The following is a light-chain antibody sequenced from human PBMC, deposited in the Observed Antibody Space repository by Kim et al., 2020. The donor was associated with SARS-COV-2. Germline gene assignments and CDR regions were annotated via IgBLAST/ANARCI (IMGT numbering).Light chain of an antibody. Sequence: DIVMTQSPDSLAVSLGEGATINCKSSQNLLYSSDNRNYLAWYQQKPGQAPRLLIYWASTRESGVPDRFSGSGSGADFTLTISSLQAEDVAVYYCQQYFNTPLTFGGGTKVDIK. V-gene: IGKV4-1*01. CDR1: QNLLYSSDNRNY. CDR3: QQYFNTPLT. J-gene: IGKJ4*01. CDR2: WAS.